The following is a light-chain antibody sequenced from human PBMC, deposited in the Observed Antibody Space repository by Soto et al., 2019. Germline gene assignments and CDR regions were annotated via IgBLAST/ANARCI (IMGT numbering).Light chain of an antibody. Sequence: ALTQPASMSGSPGQSVTISCAGTSSDIGGYNYVSWYQHHPGTAPKLIIYDVSSRPSGVSHRFSASKSGNTASLTISGLQAEDEADYYCSSFSVASPLFGTGTKVTVL. CDR2: DVS. CDR3: SSFSVASPL. V-gene: IGLV2-14*01. J-gene: IGLJ1*01. CDR1: SSDIGGYNY.